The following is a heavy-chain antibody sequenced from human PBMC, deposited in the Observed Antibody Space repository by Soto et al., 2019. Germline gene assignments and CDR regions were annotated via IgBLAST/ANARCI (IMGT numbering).Heavy chain of an antibody. Sequence: SETLSLTCTVSGGSISSGGYYWSWIRQHPGKGLEWIGYIYYSGSTYYNPSLKSRVTISVDTSKNQFSLKLSSVTAADTAVYYCARDPTVRDYYDSSGYFDYWGQGTLVTVSS. V-gene: IGHV4-31*03. CDR2: IYYSGST. CDR1: GGSISSGGYY. J-gene: IGHJ4*02. D-gene: IGHD3-22*01. CDR3: ARDPTVRDYYDSSGYFDY.